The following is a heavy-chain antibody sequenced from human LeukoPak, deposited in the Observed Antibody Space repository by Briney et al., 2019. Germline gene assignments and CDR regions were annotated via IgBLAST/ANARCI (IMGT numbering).Heavy chain of an antibody. CDR1: GFTFSSYG. CDR2: ISYAGNNK. J-gene: IGHJ4*02. D-gene: IGHD6-13*01. Sequence: PGGSLRLSCAASGFTFSSYGMHWVRQAPGKGLEWVTIISYAGNNKYYADSVKGRFTISRDNSKNTLYLQINSLRAEDTAVYYCAKDGGTGRIAATGADYWGQGTLVTVSS. V-gene: IGHV3-30*18. CDR3: AKDGGTGRIAATGADY.